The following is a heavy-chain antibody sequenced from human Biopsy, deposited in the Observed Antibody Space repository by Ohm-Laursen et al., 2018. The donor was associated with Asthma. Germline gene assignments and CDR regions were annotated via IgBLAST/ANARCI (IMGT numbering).Heavy chain of an antibody. CDR1: GDSFSNYA. V-gene: IGHV1-69*01. CDR2: LIPVLGTP. D-gene: IGHD2-2*01. CDR3: ARGPEYVRSSGALDY. J-gene: IGHJ4*02. Sequence: SSVKVSCKASGDSFSNYAISWVRQASGQGIEWMGGLIPVLGTPDHAQMFEGRVTITADESTSTAYMELSSLSSEDTALYYCARGPEYVRSSGALDYWGQGTLVTVSS.